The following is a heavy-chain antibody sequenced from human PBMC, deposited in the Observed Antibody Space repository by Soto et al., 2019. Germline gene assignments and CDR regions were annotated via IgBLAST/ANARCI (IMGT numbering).Heavy chain of an antibody. J-gene: IGHJ6*02. CDR1: GYRFTTYW. CDR3: ASPTMTSTSFYYAMDV. CDR2: INPTDSET. V-gene: IGHV5-10-1*01. D-gene: IGHD4-17*01. Sequence: PGESLKISCKGSGYRFTTYWISWVRQMPGKGLEYMGKINPTDSETNYSPSFEGHVTFSVDRSTSTAYVQWNSLKASDTAMYYCASPTMTSTSFYYAMDVWGQGTTVTVSS.